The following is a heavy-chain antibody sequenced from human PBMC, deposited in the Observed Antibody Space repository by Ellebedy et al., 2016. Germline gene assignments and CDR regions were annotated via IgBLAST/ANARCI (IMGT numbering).Heavy chain of an antibody. CDR3: ARFRPGITIFVSGVYYFDY. J-gene: IGHJ4*02. Sequence: SETLSLXXTVSGGSISSSSYYWGWIRQPPGKGLVWIGSIYYSGSTYYNPSLKSRVTISVDTSKNQFSLKLSSVTAADTAVYYCARFRPGITIFVSGVYYFDYWGQGTLVTVSS. V-gene: IGHV4-39*01. CDR1: GGSISSSSYY. D-gene: IGHD3-3*01. CDR2: IYYSGST.